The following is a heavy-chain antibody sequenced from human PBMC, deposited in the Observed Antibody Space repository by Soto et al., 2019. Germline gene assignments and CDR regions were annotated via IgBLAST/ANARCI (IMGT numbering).Heavy chain of an antibody. J-gene: IGHJ4*02. CDR3: ARDQRRDGYHFDY. D-gene: IGHD5-12*01. Sequence: ASVELSCKVSGYTITELSMQWVRPGHGKGLEWMGGFDPEDGETNYAQKFQGRVTITADESTSTAYMELSSLRSEDTAVYYCARDQRRDGYHFDYWGQGTLVTVSS. V-gene: IGHV1-24*01. CDR1: GYTITELS. CDR2: FDPEDGET.